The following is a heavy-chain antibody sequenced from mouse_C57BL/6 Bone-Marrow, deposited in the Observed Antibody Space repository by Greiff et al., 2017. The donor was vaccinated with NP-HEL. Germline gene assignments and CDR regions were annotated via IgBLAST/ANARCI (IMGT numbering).Heavy chain of an antibody. Sequence: EVQLVESEGGLVQPGSSMKLSCTASGFTFSDYYMAWVRQVPEKGLEWVANINYDGSSTYYLDSLKSRFIISRDNAKNILYLQISSLKSEDTATYYCARAPYYYGSSYCWYFEVWGTGTTVTVAS. D-gene: IGHD1-1*01. V-gene: IGHV5-16*01. J-gene: IGHJ1*03. CDR1: GFTFSDYY. CDR3: ARAPYYYGSSYCWYFEV. CDR2: INYDGSST.